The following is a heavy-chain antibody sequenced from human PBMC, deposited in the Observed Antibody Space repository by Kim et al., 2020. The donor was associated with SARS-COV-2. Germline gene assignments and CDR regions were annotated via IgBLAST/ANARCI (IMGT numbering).Heavy chain of an antibody. CDR1: GGSFSGYY. J-gene: IGHJ4*02. V-gene: IGHV4-34*01. CDR2: INHSGST. D-gene: IGHD5-18*01. CDR3: ARGWAMVKVFDY. Sequence: SETLSLTCAVYGGSFSGYYWSWIRQPPGKGLEWIGEINHSGSTNYNPSLKSRVTISVDTSKNQFSLKLSSVTAADTAVYYCARGWAMVKVFDYWGQGTLVTVSS.